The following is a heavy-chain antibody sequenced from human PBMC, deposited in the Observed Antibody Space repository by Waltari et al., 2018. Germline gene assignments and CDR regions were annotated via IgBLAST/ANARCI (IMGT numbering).Heavy chain of an antibody. CDR2: IKQDGSEK. D-gene: IGHD5-18*01. V-gene: IGHV3-7*03. J-gene: IGHJ4*02. CDR1: GFTFSNYW. CDR3: GRDRGYGQSDS. Sequence: EVQLVESGGGLVQPGGSLRLSCAASGFTFSNYWMSWVRQAPGKGLEWGANIKQDGSEKDYVDSGKGRFTISRDNAKNSLYLQMNSLRAEDTAVYYCGRDRGYGQSDSWGQGTLVTVSS.